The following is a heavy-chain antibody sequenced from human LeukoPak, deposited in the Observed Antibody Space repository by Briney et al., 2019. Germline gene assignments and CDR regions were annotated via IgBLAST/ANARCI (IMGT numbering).Heavy chain of an antibody. CDR3: AKDREKWGNYYYYGMDV. CDR2: IKEDGSAT. D-gene: IGHD1-26*01. CDR1: GFTFSTYW. J-gene: IGHJ6*02. Sequence: GGSLRLSCAASGFTFSTYWMTWVRQAPGKGPEWVANIKEDGSATYYVDSVKGRFTISRDNAKKSLYLQMNSLRAEDTAVYYCAKDREKWGNYYYYGMDVWGQGTTVTVSS. V-gene: IGHV3-7*01.